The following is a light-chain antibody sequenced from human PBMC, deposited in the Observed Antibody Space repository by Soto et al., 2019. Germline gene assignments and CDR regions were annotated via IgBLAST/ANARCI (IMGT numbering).Light chain of an antibody. CDR3: CSYTSSITRYV. CDR1: SSDVGGYNY. Sequence: QSALTQPASVSGSPGQSITISCTGTSSDVGGYNYVSWYQQHPGQAPKLMIYDVNNRPSGISDRFSGSKSSNTASLTISWLQAEDEAEYYCCSYTSSITRYVFGTGTKVTVL. J-gene: IGLJ1*01. V-gene: IGLV2-14*01. CDR2: DVN.